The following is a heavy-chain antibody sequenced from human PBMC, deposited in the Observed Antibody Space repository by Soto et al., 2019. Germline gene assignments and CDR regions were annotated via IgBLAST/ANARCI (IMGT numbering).Heavy chain of an antibody. CDR1: GFTFSSYS. CDR3: ARDPLGYSSPLYFDY. J-gene: IGHJ4*02. V-gene: IGHV3-21*01. Sequence: GGSLRLSCAASGFTFSSYSMNWVRQAPGKGLEWVSSISSSSYIYYADSVKGRFTISRDNAKNSLYLQMNSLRAEDTTMYYCARDPLGYSSPLYFDYWGQGTLVTVSS. D-gene: IGHD6-13*01. CDR2: ISSSSYI.